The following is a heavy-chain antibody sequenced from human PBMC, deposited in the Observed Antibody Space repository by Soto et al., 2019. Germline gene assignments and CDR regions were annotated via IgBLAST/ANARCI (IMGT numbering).Heavy chain of an antibody. D-gene: IGHD3-9*01. V-gene: IGHV1-3*01. J-gene: IGHJ6*03. CDR3: ARRGYDYDILTGHGVSGYMDV. Sequence: ASVKVSCKASGYTFTSYAMHWVRQAPGQRLEWMGWINAGNGNTKYSQKFQGRVTITRDKSASTAYMELSSLRSEDTAVYYCARRGYDYDILTGHGVSGYMDVWGKGTTVTVSS. CDR2: INAGNGNT. CDR1: GYTFTSYA.